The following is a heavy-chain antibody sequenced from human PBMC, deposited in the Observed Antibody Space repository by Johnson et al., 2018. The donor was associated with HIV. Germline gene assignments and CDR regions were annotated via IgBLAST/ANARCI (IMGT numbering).Heavy chain of an antibody. D-gene: IGHD1-7*01. CDR1: FTFSSYG. Sequence: FTFSSYGMHWVRQAPGKGLEWVAVISYDGSNKYYGDSVKGRFSISRDNSKNTLYLQMNSLRAEDTAVYYCARDWNNWNYGVPDAFDIWGQGTMVTVSS. CDR2: ISYDGSNK. V-gene: IGHV3-30*03. CDR3: ARDWNNWNYGVPDAFDI. J-gene: IGHJ3*02.